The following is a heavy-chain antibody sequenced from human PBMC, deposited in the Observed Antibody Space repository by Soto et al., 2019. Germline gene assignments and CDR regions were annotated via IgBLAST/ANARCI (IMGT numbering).Heavy chain of an antibody. J-gene: IGHJ4*02. CDR3: ARQYYDSSGYPDYFDY. Sequence: SETLSLTCTVSGGSISSYYWSWIRQPPGKGLEWIGYIYYSGSTNYNPSLKSRVTISVDTSKNQFSLKLSSVTAADTAVYYCARQYYDSSGYPDYFDYWGRGTLGTVSS. D-gene: IGHD3-22*01. CDR2: IYYSGST. CDR1: GGSISSYY. V-gene: IGHV4-59*01.